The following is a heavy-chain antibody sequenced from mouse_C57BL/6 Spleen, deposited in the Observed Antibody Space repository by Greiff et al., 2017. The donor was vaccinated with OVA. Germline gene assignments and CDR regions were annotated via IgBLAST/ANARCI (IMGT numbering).Heavy chain of an antibody. V-gene: IGHV1-64*01. CDR2: IHPNSGST. CDR3: ARPLYYDSSWFAY. Sequence: QVQLQQPGAELAKPGASVKLSCKASGYTFTSYWMHWVKQRPGQGLEWIGMIHPNSGSTNYNEKFKSKATLTVDKSSSTAYMQLSSLTSEDSAVYYCARPLYYDSSWFAYWGQGTLVTVSA. D-gene: IGHD2-4*01. CDR1: GYTFTSYW. J-gene: IGHJ3*01.